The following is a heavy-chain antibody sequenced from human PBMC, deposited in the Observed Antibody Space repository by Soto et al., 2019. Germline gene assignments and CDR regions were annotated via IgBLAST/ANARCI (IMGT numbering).Heavy chain of an antibody. D-gene: IGHD3-16*01. Sequence: QVQLVQSGAEVKKPGASVKVSCKASGYTFTSHDINWMRQTTGQGLEWMGWMNPNSGHTNYAQNFQGRVXMTRDTSITTAYMELTNLRSEDTAIYYCASDMITTWGQGTLVTVSS. CDR1: GYTFTSHD. V-gene: IGHV1-8*01. CDR2: MNPNSGHT. J-gene: IGHJ5*02. CDR3: ASDMITT.